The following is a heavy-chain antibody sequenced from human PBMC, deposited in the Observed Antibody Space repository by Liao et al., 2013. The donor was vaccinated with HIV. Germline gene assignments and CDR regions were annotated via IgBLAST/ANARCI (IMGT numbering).Heavy chain of an antibody. CDR2: INHSGST. CDR3: ARGTIFGPDY. J-gene: IGHJ4*02. V-gene: IGHV4-34*01. Sequence: QVQLQQWGAGLLKPSETLSLTCAVYGGSFSGYYWSWIRQPPGKGLEWIGEINHSGSTNYNPSLKSRVTISVDTSKSQFSLRLISVTAADTAVYYCARGTIFGPDYWGQGTLVTVSS. D-gene: IGHD3-3*01. CDR1: GGSFSGYY.